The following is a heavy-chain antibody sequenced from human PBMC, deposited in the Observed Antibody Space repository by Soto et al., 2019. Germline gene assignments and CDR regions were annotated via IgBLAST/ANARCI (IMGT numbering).Heavy chain of an antibody. V-gene: IGHV3-21*01. CDR3: ARASRYSGYDGQYYFDY. D-gene: IGHD5-12*01. CDR2: ISSSSSYI. CDR1: GFTFSSYS. Sequence: GGSLRLSCAASGFTFSSYSMNWVRQAPGKGLEWVSSISSSSSYIYYADSVKGRFTISRDNAKNSLYLQMNSLRAEDTAVYYCARASRYSGYDGQYYFDYWGQGTLVTVSS. J-gene: IGHJ4*02.